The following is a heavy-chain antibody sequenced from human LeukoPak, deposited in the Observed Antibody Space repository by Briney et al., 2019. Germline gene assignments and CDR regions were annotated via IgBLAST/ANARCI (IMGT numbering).Heavy chain of an antibody. CDR3: AKGGGSGYYSHFDY. CDR1: GFTFSSYA. J-gene: IGHJ4*02. V-gene: IGHV3-23*01. Sequence: GGSLRLSCAASGFTFSSYAMSWVRQAPGKGLEWVSAISGSGGSSYYADSVKGRFTISRDNSKNTLYLQMNSLRAEDTAVYYCAKGGGSGYYSHFDYWGQRTLVTVSS. CDR2: ISGSGGSS. D-gene: IGHD3-22*01.